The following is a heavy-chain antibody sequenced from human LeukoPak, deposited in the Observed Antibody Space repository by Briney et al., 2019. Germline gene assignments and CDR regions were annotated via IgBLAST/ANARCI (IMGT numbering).Heavy chain of an antibody. J-gene: IGHJ5*02. Sequence: ASVKVSCKVSGYTLTELSMHLVRQAPGKGLEWMGGFDPEDGETIYEQKFQGRVTMTEDTSTDTAYMELSSLRSEDTAVYYCATNRLTIFGVVAGFDPWGQGTLVTASS. CDR1: GYTLTELS. CDR2: FDPEDGET. D-gene: IGHD3-3*01. CDR3: ATNRLTIFGVVAGFDP. V-gene: IGHV1-24*01.